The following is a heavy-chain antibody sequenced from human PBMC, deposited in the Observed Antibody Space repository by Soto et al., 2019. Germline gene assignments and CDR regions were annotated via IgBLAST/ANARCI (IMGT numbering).Heavy chain of an antibody. CDR1: GFTFSIHG. D-gene: IGHD3-22*01. J-gene: IGHJ4*02. Sequence: PGGSLRLSCAASGFTFSIHGMSWLRQAPGKGLEWVSAIDSGGRITNYVDSVKGRFTMSRDNSKDTLFLQMNGLRAEDTAVYYCAKARDSGSYRPFDHWGPGTLVTVSS. V-gene: IGHV3-23*05. CDR2: IDSGGRIT. CDR3: AKARDSGSYRPFDH.